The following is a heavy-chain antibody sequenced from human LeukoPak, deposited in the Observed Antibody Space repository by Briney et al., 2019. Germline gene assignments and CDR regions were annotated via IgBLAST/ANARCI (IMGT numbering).Heavy chain of an antibody. CDR1: VRSFSSHGYY. V-gene: IGHV4-31*03. J-gene: IGHJ5*02. Sequence: SEPLSLTCTVSVRSFSSHGYYWNSFRQHPRKGLDWIGWVSYAGTTNYNPSLRSRVTISPETSDNQFSLKLTSVTAADTAVYYCARAPFVSGSFGWFDTWGQGVLVTVSS. D-gene: IGHD3-10*01. CDR3: ARAPFVSGSFGWFDT. CDR2: VSYAGTT.